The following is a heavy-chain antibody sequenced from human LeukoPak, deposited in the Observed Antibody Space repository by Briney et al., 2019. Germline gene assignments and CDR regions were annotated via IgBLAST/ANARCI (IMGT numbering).Heavy chain of an antibody. CDR2: IYYSGST. V-gene: IGHV4-39*07. CDR3: ARVKYKSIFGVVIKTPYYYMDV. CDR1: GGSISSSSYY. J-gene: IGHJ6*03. Sequence: SETLSLTCTVSGGSISSSSYYWGWIRQPPGKGLEWIGSIYYSGSTYYNPSLKSRVTISVDTSKNQFSLKLGSVTAADTAVYYCARVKYKSIFGVVIKTPYYYMDVWGKGTTVTVSS. D-gene: IGHD3-3*01.